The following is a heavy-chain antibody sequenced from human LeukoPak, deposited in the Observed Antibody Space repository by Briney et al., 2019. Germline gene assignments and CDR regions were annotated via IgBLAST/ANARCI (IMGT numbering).Heavy chain of an antibody. J-gene: IGHJ6*03. V-gene: IGHV3-23*01. CDR2: ISGSGGST. Sequence: PGGSLRLSCAASGFTFSSYAMSWVRQAPGKGLEWVSAISGSGGSTYYADSVKGRFTISRDNSKNTLYLQMNSLRAEDTAVYYCARSGNNYYYYMDVWGKGTTVTVSS. CDR3: ARSGNNYYYYMDV. CDR1: GFTFSSYA. D-gene: IGHD6-25*01.